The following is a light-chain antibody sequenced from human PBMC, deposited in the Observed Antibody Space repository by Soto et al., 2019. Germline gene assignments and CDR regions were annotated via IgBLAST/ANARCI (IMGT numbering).Light chain of an antibody. CDR2: DAS. V-gene: IGKV3D-15*01. J-gene: IGKJ1*01. CDR3: QQYNNWSPWT. CDR1: QTVSNK. Sequence: EIVLTQSPATLSSSPGERATLSCRASQTVSNKLAWYQHKPGQAPRLLIYDASTRATGIPARFSGSGSGTEFTLTISSLQSEDFAAYYCQQYNNWSPWTFGQGTKVDIK.